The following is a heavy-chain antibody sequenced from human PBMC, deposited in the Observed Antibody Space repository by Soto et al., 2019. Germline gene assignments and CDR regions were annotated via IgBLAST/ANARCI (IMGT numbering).Heavy chain of an antibody. CDR2: IHHSGRT. J-gene: IGHJ3*02. CDR1: GGSFSGYY. D-gene: IGHD2-2*01. V-gene: IGHV4-34*01. Sequence: SETLSLTCAVYGGSFSGYYWTWIRQTPGKGLEWIGEIHHSGRTNYNPSLKSRVSISADTSKTQFSLNLTSVTAADTAVYYCARGECSSNYCFTRWALDIWGQGTVVAVSS. CDR3: ARGECSSNYCFTRWALDI.